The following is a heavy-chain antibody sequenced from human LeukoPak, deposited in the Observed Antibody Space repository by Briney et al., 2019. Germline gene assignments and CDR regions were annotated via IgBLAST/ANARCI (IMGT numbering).Heavy chain of an antibody. D-gene: IGHD2-2*02. CDR1: GGSISSYY. CDR3: ARDFCSSTSCYSGRAFDI. CDR2: IYYSGGT. Sequence: KPSETLSLTCTVSGGSISSYYWSWIRQPPGKGLEWIGYIYYSGGTNYNPSLKSRVTISVDTSKNQFSLKLSPVTAADTAVYYCARDFCSSTSCYSGRAFDIWGQGTMVTVSS. V-gene: IGHV4-59*01. J-gene: IGHJ3*02.